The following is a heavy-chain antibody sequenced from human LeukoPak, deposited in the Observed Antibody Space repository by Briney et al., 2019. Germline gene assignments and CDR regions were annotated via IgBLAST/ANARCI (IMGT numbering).Heavy chain of an antibody. J-gene: IGHJ4*02. CDR3: ARSSDPRKVPAAMWVY. CDR1: GYTFTGYY. CDR2: INPNSGGT. Sequence: GASVKVSCKASGYTFTGYYMHWVRQAPGQGLEWMGWINPNSGGTNYAQKFQGRVTMTRDTSISTAYMELSRLRSDDTAVYYCARSSDPRKVPAAMWVYWGQGTLVTVSS. D-gene: IGHD2-2*01. V-gene: IGHV1-2*02.